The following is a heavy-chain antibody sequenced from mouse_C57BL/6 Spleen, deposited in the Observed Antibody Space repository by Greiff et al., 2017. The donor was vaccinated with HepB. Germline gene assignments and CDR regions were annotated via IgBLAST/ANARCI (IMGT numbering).Heavy chain of an antibody. CDR1: GFTFSDYY. J-gene: IGHJ1*03. D-gene: IGHD2-3*01. V-gene: IGHV5-16*01. Sequence: DVQLVESEGGLVQPGSSMKLSCTASGFTFSDYYMAWVRQVPEKGLEWVANINYDGSSTYYLDSLKSRFIISRDNAKNILYLQMSSLKSEDTATYYCARASDGYYEYFDVWGTGTTVTVSS. CDR3: ARASDGYYEYFDV. CDR2: INYDGSST.